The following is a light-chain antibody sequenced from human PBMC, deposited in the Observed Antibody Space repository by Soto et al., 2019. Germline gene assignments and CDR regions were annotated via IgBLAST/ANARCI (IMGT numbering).Light chain of an antibody. Sequence: DIQMTQSPSTLSASVGDRVTITCRASHSIRDCLAWYQQKPGKAPKLLIFDASILEIGVPSRFSGSGSGTEFNLTISSLRPDDFATYYCQQYESYCLTVGGGTEVQIK. J-gene: IGKJ4*01. CDR3: QQYESYCLT. CDR2: DAS. CDR1: HSIRDC. V-gene: IGKV1-5*01.